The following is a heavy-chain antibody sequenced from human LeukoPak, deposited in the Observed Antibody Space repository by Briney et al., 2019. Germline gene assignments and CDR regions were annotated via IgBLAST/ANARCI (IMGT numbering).Heavy chain of an antibody. J-gene: IGHJ4*02. Sequence: KPSGTLSLTCGVSGGSITTTNYWSWVRRPPGGGLEWIGEVSLAGRTRYNPSLKNRVNISIDESKNHLYLNLASVTAADTAVYYCSRESGPFCPFGHWGQGTLVAVTS. D-gene: IGHD1-26*01. CDR2: VSLAGRT. CDR3: SRESGPFCPFGH. CDR1: GGSITTTNY. V-gene: IGHV4-4*02.